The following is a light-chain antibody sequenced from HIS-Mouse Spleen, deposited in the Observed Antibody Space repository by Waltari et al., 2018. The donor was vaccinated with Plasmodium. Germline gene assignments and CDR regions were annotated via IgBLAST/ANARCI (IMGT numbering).Light chain of an antibody. J-gene: IGKJ2*01. Sequence: DIQMTQSPSTLSASVGDIVTLTCRASQSISSWLAWYQQKPGKAPKLLIYKASSLESGVPSRFSGSGSGTEFTLTISSLQPDDFATYYCQQYNSYRYTFGQGTKLEIK. CDR2: KAS. CDR3: QQYNSYRYT. V-gene: IGKV1-5*03. CDR1: QSISSW.